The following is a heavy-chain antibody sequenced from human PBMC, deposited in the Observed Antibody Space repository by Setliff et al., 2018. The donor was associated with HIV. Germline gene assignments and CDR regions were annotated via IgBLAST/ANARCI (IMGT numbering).Heavy chain of an antibody. Sequence: KPGGSLRLSCTASGFTFGDYVMSWVRQAPGKGLEWVSSISSSSSYIYYADSVKGRFTISRDNAKNSLYLQMNSLRAEDTAVYYCARDRSSSWSSYYYYYGMDVWGQGTTVTVSS. CDR3: ARDRSSSWSSYYYYYGMDV. CDR2: ISSSSSYI. D-gene: IGHD6-13*01. J-gene: IGHJ6*02. V-gene: IGHV3-21*01. CDR1: GFTFGDYV.